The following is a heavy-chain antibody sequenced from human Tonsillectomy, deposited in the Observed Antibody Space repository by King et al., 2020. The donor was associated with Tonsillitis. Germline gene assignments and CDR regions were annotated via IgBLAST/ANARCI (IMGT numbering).Heavy chain of an antibody. CDR2: IYYSGTT. D-gene: IGHD3-10*01. CDR3: ALNFYGSGSYYEASEY. J-gene: IGHJ4*02. CDR1: GGSISSSSYY. V-gene: IGHV4-39*01. Sequence: QLQESGPGLVKPSETLSLTCTVSGGSISSSSYYWGWIRQPPGKGLEWIGTIYYSGTTYYNPSLKSRVAVSVDTSKNQFSLNLTSVIAADTAVYYCALNFYGSGSYYEASEYWGQGTLVTVSS.